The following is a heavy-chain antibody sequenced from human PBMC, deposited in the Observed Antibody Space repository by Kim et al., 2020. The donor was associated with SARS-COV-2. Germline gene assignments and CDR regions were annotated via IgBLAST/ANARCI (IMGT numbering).Heavy chain of an antibody. CDR3: ARGRVAGYSSPPLRLRVYYYMDV. Sequence: SETLSLTCAVYGGSFSGYYWSWIRQPPGKGLEWIGEINHSGSTNYNPSLKSRVTISVDTSKNQFSLKLSSVTAADTAVYYCARGRVAGYSSPPLRLRVYYYMDVWGKGTTVTVSS. J-gene: IGHJ6*03. CDR2: INHSGST. D-gene: IGHD6-13*01. CDR1: GGSFSGYY. V-gene: IGHV4-34*01.